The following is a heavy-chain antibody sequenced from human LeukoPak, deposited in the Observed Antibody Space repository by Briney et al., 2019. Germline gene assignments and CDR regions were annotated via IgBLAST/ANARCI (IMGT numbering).Heavy chain of an antibody. V-gene: IGHV1-8*01. J-gene: IGHJ5*02. Sequence: ASVKVSCKASGYTFTSYDINWVRQATGQGLEWMGWMNPNSGNTGYAQKFQGRVTMTRNTSISTAYMELSSLRSEDTAVYYCARGQGLYGDVWGSYRYRRFDPWGQGTLVTVSS. CDR1: GYTFTSYD. D-gene: IGHD3-16*02. CDR2: MNPNSGNT. CDR3: ARGQGLYGDVWGSYRYRRFDP.